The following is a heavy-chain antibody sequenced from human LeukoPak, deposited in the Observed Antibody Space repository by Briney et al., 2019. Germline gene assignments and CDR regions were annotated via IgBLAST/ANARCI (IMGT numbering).Heavy chain of an antibody. V-gene: IGHV3-48*04. CDR3: ARESGSHWSAFDI. D-gene: IGHD1-1*01. CDR2: ISSSSSTI. CDR1: GFTFSSYS. J-gene: IGHJ3*02. Sequence: GGSLRLSCAASGFTFSSYSMNWVRQAPGKGLEWVSYISSSSSTIYYADSVKGRFTISRDNAKNSLYLQMNSLRAEDTAVYYCARESGSHWSAFDIWGQGTMVTVSS.